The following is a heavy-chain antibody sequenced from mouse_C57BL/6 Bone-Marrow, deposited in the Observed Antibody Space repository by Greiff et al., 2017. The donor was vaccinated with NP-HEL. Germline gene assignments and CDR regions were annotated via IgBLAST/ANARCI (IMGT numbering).Heavy chain of an antibody. J-gene: IGHJ1*03. CDR2: INYDGSST. CDR1: GFTFSDYY. D-gene: IGHD2-4*01. Sequence: EVKLMESEGGLVQPGSSMKLSCTASGFTFSDYYMAWVRQVPEKGLEWVANINYDGSSTYYLDSLKSRFIISRDNAKNILYLQMSSLKSEDTATYYCARAGGYDYDDWYFDVWGTGTTVTVSS. V-gene: IGHV5-16*01. CDR3: ARAGGYDYDDWYFDV.